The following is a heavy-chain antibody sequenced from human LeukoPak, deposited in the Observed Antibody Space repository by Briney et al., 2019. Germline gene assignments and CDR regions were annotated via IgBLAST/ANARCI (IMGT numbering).Heavy chain of an antibody. CDR1: GFTFSSYW. Sequence: GGSLRLSCAASGFTFSSYWMHWVRQVPGKGLVWVSRINSDGSYTNYADSVKGRFTISRDNAKNTLYLQMNSLRAEDTAVYYCARALGGWPDAFDIWGQGTMVTVSS. D-gene: IGHD6-19*01. CDR3: ARALGGWPDAFDI. J-gene: IGHJ3*02. V-gene: IGHV3-74*01. CDR2: INSDGSYT.